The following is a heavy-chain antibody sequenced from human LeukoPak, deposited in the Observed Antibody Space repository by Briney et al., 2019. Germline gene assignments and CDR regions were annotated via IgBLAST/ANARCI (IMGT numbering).Heavy chain of an antibody. J-gene: IGHJ5*02. CDR2: ISDGGGTT. Sequence: GASLRLSCAASGFTFSNYAMSWVRQAPEERLEWVSGISDGGGTTYYADSVKGRFTISRDNSKNTLYLQMNSLRAEDTAVYYCAKATTSKADVAWFDPWGQGTLVTVSS. CDR3: AKATTSKADVAWFDP. D-gene: IGHD1-1*01. CDR1: GFTFSNYA. V-gene: IGHV3-23*01.